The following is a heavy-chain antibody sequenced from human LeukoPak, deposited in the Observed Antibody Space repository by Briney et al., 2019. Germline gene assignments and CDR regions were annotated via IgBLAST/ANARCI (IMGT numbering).Heavy chain of an antibody. V-gene: IGHV4-4*07. CDR2: FYPSGST. CDR1: GDSISNYF. CDR3: VRENRYQFYYTDV. J-gene: IGHJ6*03. D-gene: IGHD3-9*01. Sequence: SETLSLTCTVSGDSISNYFWNWIRQPAGKGLQWIGRFYPSGSTNYNSSLKSRLTMSVDTSKNQFSLRLTSVTAADTAVYYCVRENRYQFYYTDVWGKGTTVTVSS.